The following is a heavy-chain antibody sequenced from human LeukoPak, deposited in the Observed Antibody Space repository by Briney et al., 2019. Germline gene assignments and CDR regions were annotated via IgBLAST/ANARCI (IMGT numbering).Heavy chain of an antibody. CDR2: INHSGST. J-gene: IGHJ5*02. CDR3: ARGRRILRVVVAAASWFDP. V-gene: IGHV4-34*01. CDR1: GGSFSGYY. D-gene: IGHD2-15*01. Sequence: PSETLSLTCAVYGGSFSGYYWSWIRQPPRKGLEWIGEINHSGSTNYNPSLKSRVTISVDTSKNQFSLKLSSVTAADTAVYYCARGRRILRVVVAAASWFDPWGQGTLVTVSS.